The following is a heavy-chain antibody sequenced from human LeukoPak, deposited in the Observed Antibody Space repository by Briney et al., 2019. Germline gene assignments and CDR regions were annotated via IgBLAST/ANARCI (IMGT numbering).Heavy chain of an antibody. D-gene: IGHD3-22*01. V-gene: IGHV3-11*01. J-gene: IGHJ4*02. CDR2: ISSSGSTI. CDR3: AREGSSGYYY. CDR1: GFTFSIYA. Sequence: GGSLRLSCAASGFTFSIYAMSWVRQAPGKGLEWVSAISSSGSTIYYADSVKGRFTISRDNAKNSLYLQMNSLRAEDTAVYYCAREGSSGYYYWGQGTLVTVSS.